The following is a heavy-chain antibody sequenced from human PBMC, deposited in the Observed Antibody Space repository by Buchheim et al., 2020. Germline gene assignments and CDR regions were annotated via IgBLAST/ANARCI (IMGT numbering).Heavy chain of an antibody. Sequence: QVQLVESGGGVVQPGRSLRLSCAASGFTFSSYAMHWVRQAPGKGLEWVAVISYDGSNKYYADSVKGRFTISRDNSKNTLYLQMNSLRAEDTAVYYCARGGGSSSWGYFDYWGQGTL. J-gene: IGHJ4*02. CDR3: ARGGGSSSWGYFDY. D-gene: IGHD6-13*01. V-gene: IGHV3-30-3*01. CDR1: GFTFSSYA. CDR2: ISYDGSNK.